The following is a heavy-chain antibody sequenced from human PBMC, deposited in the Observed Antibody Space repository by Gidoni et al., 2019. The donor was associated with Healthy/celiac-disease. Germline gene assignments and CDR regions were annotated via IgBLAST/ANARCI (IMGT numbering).Heavy chain of an antibody. V-gene: IGHV4-34*01. Sequence: QVQLQQWGAGLLKPSETLSLTCAVYGGSFSGYYWSWIRQPPGKGLEWIGEINHSGSTNYNPSLKSRVTISVDTSKNQFSLKLSSVTAADTAVYYCARRSKKAAGSVFFDYWGQGTLVTVSS. D-gene: IGHD6-13*01. CDR2: INHSGST. CDR1: GGSFSGYY. CDR3: ARRSKKAAGSVFFDY. J-gene: IGHJ4*02.